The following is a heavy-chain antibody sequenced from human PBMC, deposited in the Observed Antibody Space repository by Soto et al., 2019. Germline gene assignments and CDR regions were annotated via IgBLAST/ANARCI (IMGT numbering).Heavy chain of an antibody. D-gene: IGHD2-8*02. J-gene: IGHJ4*02. V-gene: IGHV3-9*01. CDR1: GFTFNDHS. CDR2: ISWNGGSR. Sequence: LRLSCAASGFTFNDHSMHWVRQAPGKGLEWVSGISWNGGSRGYADSVQGRFTISRDNAKNSLYLQMNSLKPEDTALYYCAKDLRSTAWCSISFFDYWGQSALVTVSS. CDR3: AKDLRSTAWCSISFFDY.